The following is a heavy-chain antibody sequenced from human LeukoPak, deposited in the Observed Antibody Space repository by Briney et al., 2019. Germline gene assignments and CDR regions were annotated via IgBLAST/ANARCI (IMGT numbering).Heavy chain of an antibody. V-gene: IGHV3-21*01. CDR3: VRGPSGWAKGDLLDY. CDR2: ITSRSGYT. J-gene: IGHJ4*02. D-gene: IGHD6-19*01. CDR1: GFTFSSYS. Sequence: GGSLRLSCAASGFTFSSYSMNWVRQAPEKGLEWVSSITSRSGYTYYADSVKGRFTVSRDNAKNSLYLQINSLRADETAVYYCVRGPSGWAKGDLLDYWGQGTLVTVSS.